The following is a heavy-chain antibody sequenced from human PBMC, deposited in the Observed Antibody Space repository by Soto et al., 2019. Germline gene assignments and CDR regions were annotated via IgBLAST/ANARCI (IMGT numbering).Heavy chain of an antibody. Sequence: ASVKVSCKASGYTFTGYYMHWVRQAPGQGLEWMGWINPNSGGTKYAQKFQGRVTMTRDTSISTAYMELSRLRSDDTAVYYCARWGGATIGRCYYGMDVWGQGTTVTVSS. CDR3: ARWGGATIGRCYYGMDV. V-gene: IGHV1-2*02. D-gene: IGHD5-12*01. J-gene: IGHJ6*02. CDR1: GYTFTGYY. CDR2: INPNSGGT.